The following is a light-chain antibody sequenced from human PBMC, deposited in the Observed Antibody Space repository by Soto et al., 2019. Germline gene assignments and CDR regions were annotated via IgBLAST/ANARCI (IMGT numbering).Light chain of an antibody. CDR2: SNN. J-gene: IGLJ2*01. V-gene: IGLV1-44*01. CDR1: SSNIGSNT. Sequence: QSVLNQPPSASGTPGQRVTISCSGSSSNIGSNTVNWYQQLPGTATKLLIYSNNQRPSGVPDRFSGSKSGTSASLAISGLQSEDEADYYCAAWDDSLNVVFGGGTKLTVL. CDR3: AAWDDSLNVV.